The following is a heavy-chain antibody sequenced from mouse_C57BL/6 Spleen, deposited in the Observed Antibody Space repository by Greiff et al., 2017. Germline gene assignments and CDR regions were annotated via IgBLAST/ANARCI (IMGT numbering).Heavy chain of an antibody. CDR1: GYTFTSYW. CDR2: INPSSGYT. V-gene: IGHV1-7*01. J-gene: IGHJ2*01. D-gene: IGHD2-5*01. CDR3: ARGDSNFPFDY. Sequence: QVQLQQSGAELAKPGASVKLSCKASGYTFTSYWMHWVKQRPGQGLEWIGYINPSSGYTKYNQTFKDKATLTADKSSSTAYMQLSSLTYEDSSVYYCARGDSNFPFDYWGQDTTLTDSS.